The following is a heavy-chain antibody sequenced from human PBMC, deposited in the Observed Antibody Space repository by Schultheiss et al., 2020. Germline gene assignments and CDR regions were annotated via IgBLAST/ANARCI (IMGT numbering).Heavy chain of an antibody. CDR3: AKDQPVYPPPYFFNY. Sequence: GGSLRLSCAASGFTFSSYSMNWVRQAPGKGLEWVSSISSSSSYIYYADSVKGRFTISRDNAKNSLYLQMNSLRAEDTAVYYCAKDQPVYPPPYFFNYWGQGTLGTVSS. CDR2: ISSSSSYI. CDR1: GFTFSSYS. D-gene: IGHD1-14*01. V-gene: IGHV3-21*04. J-gene: IGHJ4*02.